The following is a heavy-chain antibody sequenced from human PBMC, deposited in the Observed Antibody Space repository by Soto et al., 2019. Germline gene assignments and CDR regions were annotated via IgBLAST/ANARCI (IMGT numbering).Heavy chain of an antibody. CDR3: ARDRLKWSSGWYLSWFDP. Sequence: PGGSLRLSCSASGFAFNIYTMHWVRQAPGKGLEWVSVICSGGSYIYYADSVKGRFTISRDNAKNSLYLQMNSLRAEDTAVYYCARDRLKWSSGWYLSWFDPWGQGTLVTVSS. J-gene: IGHJ5*02. D-gene: IGHD6-19*01. CDR1: GFAFNIYT. CDR2: ICSGGSYI. V-gene: IGHV3-21*01.